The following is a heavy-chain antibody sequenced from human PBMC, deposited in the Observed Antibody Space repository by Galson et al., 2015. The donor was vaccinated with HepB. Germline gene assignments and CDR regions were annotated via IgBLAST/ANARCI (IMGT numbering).Heavy chain of an antibody. CDR1: GGSISRTTYY. CDR2: IYESGST. D-gene: IGHD3-10*01. CDR3: ARHHYYGSADY. J-gene: IGHJ4*02. V-gene: IGHV4-39*01. Sequence: TLSLTCTVSGGSISRTTYYWGWIRQPPGKGLEWLGSIYESGSTYDNPSLKSRVTVSVDTSKNQFSLRMSSLTAADTAVYYCARHHYYGSADYWGQGTLVTVSS.